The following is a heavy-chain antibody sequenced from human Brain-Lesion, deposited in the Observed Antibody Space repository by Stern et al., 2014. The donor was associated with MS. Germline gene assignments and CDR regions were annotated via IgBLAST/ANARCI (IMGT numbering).Heavy chain of an antibody. Sequence: EVQLVESGGDLVQPGRSLRLSREAFGFTFDDYALHWVRQAPGKGLEWVAGISWNSGTIGYADSVKGRFTTSRDNAYSSLYLQMNSLRPEDTALYYCARDITGSSAYFAYWGQGTLVTVSS. V-gene: IGHV3-9*01. J-gene: IGHJ4*02. CDR2: ISWNSGTI. CDR3: ARDITGSSAYFAY. CDR1: GFTFDDYA. D-gene: IGHD1-14*01.